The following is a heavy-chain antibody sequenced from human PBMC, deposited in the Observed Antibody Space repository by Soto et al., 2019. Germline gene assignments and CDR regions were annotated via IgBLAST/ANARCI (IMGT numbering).Heavy chain of an antibody. CDR2: IYSGGST. CDR3: ARDPSLVDRYFDY. Sequence: GGSLRLSCAASGFTVSSNYMSWVRQAPGKGLEWVSVIYSGGSTYYADSVKGRFTISRDNSKNTLYLQMNSLRAEDTAVYYCARDPSLVDRYFDYWGQGTLVTVS. V-gene: IGHV3-66*01. CDR1: GFTVSSNY. J-gene: IGHJ4*02.